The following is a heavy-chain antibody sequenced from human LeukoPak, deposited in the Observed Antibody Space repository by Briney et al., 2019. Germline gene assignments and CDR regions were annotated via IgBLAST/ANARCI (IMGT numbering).Heavy chain of an antibody. D-gene: IGHD4-23*01. CDR1: GGSISSYY. J-gene: IGHJ4*02. Sequence: SETLSLTCTVSGGSISSYYWSWIRQPPGKGLEWIGYIYYSGSTNYNPSLKSRVTISVDTSKNQFSLKLSSVTAADTAVYNCARTTVVAKYFDYWGQGTLVTVSS. V-gene: IGHV4-59*01. CDR2: IYYSGST. CDR3: ARTTVVAKYFDY.